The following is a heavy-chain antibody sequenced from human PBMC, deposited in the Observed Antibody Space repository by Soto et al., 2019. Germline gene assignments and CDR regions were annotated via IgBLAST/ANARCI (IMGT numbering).Heavy chain of an antibody. CDR3: AREGAGPKGSSSWPDDAFDI. CDR1: GGSISSGGYY. Sequence: QVQLQESGPGLVKPSQTLSLTCTVSGGSISSGGYYWSWIRQHPGKGLEWIGYISYSGSTYYNSSLKSRVTISVDTSKNQFSRKLTSVTAADTAVYYCAREGAGPKGSSSWPDDAFDIWGQGTMVTVSS. J-gene: IGHJ3*02. V-gene: IGHV4-31*03. CDR2: ISYSGST. D-gene: IGHD6-13*01.